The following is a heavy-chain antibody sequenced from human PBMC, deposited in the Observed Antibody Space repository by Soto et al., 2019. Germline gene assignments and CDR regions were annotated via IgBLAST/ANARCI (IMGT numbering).Heavy chain of an antibody. J-gene: IGHJ6*03. D-gene: IGHD4-17*01. V-gene: IGHV3-11*01. CDR3: ARGATVTTSQEYYYYYMDV. Sequence: PGGSLRLSCAASGFTFSDYYMSWIRQAPGKGLEWVSYISSSGSTIYYADSVKGRFTISRDNAKNSLYLQMNSLRAEDTAVYYSARGATVTTSQEYYYYYMDVWGKGTTVTVSS. CDR1: GFTFSDYY. CDR2: ISSSGSTI.